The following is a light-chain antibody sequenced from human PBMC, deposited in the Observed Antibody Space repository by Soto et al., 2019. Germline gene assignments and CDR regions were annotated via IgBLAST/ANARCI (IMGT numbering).Light chain of an antibody. CDR2: DVS. CDR1: SSDVSGYNY. V-gene: IGLV2-14*01. Sequence: QSALTQPASVSGSPGQSITISCTGTSSDVSGYNYVSWYQQHPGTAPKLMIYDVSNRPSGVSNRFSGYKSGNTASLTISGLQAEDEPDYYCSSYTSSSTRVFGTGTKLTVL. CDR3: SSYTSSSTRV. J-gene: IGLJ1*01.